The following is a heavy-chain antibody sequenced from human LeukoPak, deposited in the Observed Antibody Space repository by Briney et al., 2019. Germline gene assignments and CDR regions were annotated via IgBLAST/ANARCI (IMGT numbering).Heavy chain of an antibody. D-gene: IGHD1-14*01. J-gene: IGHJ4*02. V-gene: IGHV3-30*18. Sequence: GRSLRLSCTVSGFTFTIYATHWVRQAPGKGLEWVAVTDGSNTFYADSVKGRFNLSSDKSKNTLYLQMSNLRVEDTAVYYCAKDLIAGAPDYFDSWGQGTLVTVSS. CDR2: TDGSNT. CDR3: AKDLIAGAPDYFDS. CDR1: GFTFTIYA.